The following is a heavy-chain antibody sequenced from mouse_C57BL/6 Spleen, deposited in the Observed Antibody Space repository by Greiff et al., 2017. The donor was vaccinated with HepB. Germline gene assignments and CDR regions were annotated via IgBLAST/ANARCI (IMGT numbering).Heavy chain of an antibody. CDR3: ARRGYGSLGYFDV. Sequence: EVQLQQSGPELVKPGASVKISCKASGYTFTDYYMNWVKQSHGKSLEWIGDINPNNGGTSYNQKFKGKATLTVDKSSSTAYMELRSLTSEDSAVYYCARRGYGSLGYFDVWGTGTTVTVSS. V-gene: IGHV1-26*01. CDR2: INPNNGGT. J-gene: IGHJ1*03. D-gene: IGHD1-1*01. CDR1: GYTFTDYY.